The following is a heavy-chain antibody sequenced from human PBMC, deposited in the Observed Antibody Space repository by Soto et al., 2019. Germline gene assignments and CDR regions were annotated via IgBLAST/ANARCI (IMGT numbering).Heavy chain of an antibody. D-gene: IGHD5-18*01. Sequence: EFLKISFKGSGYSFTSYWIGWVGQIPGKGLEWMGIIYPGDSDTRYSPSFQGQVTISADKSISTAYLQWSSLKASDTAMYYCARQGSYGYWDQVGRYYGMDVWGQGTTVTVSS. CDR1: GYSFTSYW. CDR3: ARQGSYGYWDQVGRYYGMDV. V-gene: IGHV5-51*01. CDR2: IYPGDSDT. J-gene: IGHJ6*02.